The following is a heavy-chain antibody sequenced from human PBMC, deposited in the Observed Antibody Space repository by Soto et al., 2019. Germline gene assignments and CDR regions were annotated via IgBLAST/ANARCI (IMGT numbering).Heavy chain of an antibody. CDR3: ARDSGNLGHDY. CDR2: INPNSGGT. D-gene: IGHD3-16*01. J-gene: IGHJ4*02. CDR1: GYTFTGYY. V-gene: IGHV1-2*04. Sequence: ASVKVSCKASGYTFTGYYMHWVRQAPGQGLEWMGWINPNSGGTNYAQKFQGWVTMTRDTSISTAYMELSSLRSEDTAVYHCARDSGNLGHDYWGQGTLVTVSS.